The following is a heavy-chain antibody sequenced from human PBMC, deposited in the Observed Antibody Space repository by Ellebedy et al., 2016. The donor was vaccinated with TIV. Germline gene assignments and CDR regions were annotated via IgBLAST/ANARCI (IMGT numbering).Heavy chain of an antibody. CDR1: GFTFSSYW. D-gene: IGHD3-3*01. CDR3: TRDRSGSPY. Sequence: GGSLRLSCTDSGFTFSSYWMIWVRQAPGKGLEWVANIKHDGSEKYYVDSVKGRFTISRDNAKNSLYLQMNSLRAEDTAVYYCTRDRSGSPYWGQGTLVTVSS. CDR2: IKHDGSEK. J-gene: IGHJ4*02. V-gene: IGHV3-7*01.